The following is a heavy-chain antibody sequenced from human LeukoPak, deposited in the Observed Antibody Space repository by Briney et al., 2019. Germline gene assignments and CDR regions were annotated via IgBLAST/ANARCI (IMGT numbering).Heavy chain of an antibody. CDR2: MNPSSGST. CDR3: ASPNTYYDSSGYFY. Sequence: ASVKVSCKASEYTFTSYDINWVRQATGQGLEWMGWMNPSSGSTGYAQKFQGRVTITADESTSTAYMELSSLRSEDTAVYYCASPNTYYDSSGYFYWGQGTLVTVSS. D-gene: IGHD3-22*01. V-gene: IGHV1-8*01. J-gene: IGHJ4*02. CDR1: EYTFTSYD.